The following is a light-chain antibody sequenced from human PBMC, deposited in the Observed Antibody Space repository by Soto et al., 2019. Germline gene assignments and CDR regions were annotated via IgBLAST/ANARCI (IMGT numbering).Light chain of an antibody. CDR1: QSVTNNY. CDR2: GVS. CDR3: HHYGSSPKT. J-gene: IGKJ1*01. Sequence: VLTQSPATLSLSPGERATLSCRASQSVTNNYLAWFQQKPGQAPRLLIYGVSSRAAGIPDRFSGSESGTDYTLTVSRLEPEDFAVYYCHHYGSSPKTFGQGTRVEI. V-gene: IGKV3-20*01.